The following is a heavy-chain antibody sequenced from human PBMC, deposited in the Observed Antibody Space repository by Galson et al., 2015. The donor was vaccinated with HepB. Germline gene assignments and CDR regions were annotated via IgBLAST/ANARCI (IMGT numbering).Heavy chain of an antibody. V-gene: IGHV3-48*01. CDR2: INSISNII. D-gene: IGHD6-6*01. J-gene: IGHJ3*02. Sequence: SLRLSCAASGFTFSRYTMNWVRQAPGKGLEWVSHINSISNIIYYADSLKGRFTISRDNAQNSLYLQMNSLRVEDTAVYYCARRGQLAAFDIWGQGTMVTVSS. CDR1: GFTFSRYT. CDR3: ARRGQLAAFDI.